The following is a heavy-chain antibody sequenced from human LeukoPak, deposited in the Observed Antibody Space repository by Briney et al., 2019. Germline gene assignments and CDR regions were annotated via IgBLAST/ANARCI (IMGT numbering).Heavy chain of an antibody. D-gene: IGHD1-26*01. J-gene: IGHJ3*02. V-gene: IGHV4-34*01. CDR2: INHSGST. CDR1: GGSFSGYY. CDR3: ARVGVGAYDAFDI. Sequence: PSETLSLTCAVYGGSFSGYYWSWIRQPPGKGLEWIGEINHSGSTNYNPSLKSRVTISVDTSKNQFSLKLSSVTAADTAVYYCARVGVGAYDAFDIWGQGTMVTVSS.